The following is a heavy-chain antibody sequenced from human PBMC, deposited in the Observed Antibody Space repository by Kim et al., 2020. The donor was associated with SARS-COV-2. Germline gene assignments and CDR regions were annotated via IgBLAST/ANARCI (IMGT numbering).Heavy chain of an antibody. CDR1: GGSISSYY. CDR2: IYYSGST. V-gene: IGHV4-59*01. D-gene: IGHD3-9*01. CDR3: ARETEPPYDILTGYGDYGMDV. J-gene: IGHJ6*02. Sequence: SETLSLTCTVSGGSISSYYWSWIRQPPGKGLEWIGYIYYSGSTNYNPSLKSRVTISVDTSKNQFSLKLSSVTAADTAVYYCARETEPPYDILTGYGDYGMDVWGQGTTVTVSS.